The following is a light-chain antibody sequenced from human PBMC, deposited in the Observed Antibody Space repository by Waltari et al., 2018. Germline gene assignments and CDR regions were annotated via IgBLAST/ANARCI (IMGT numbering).Light chain of an antibody. CDR3: QQYNSFPLT. J-gene: IGKJ4*01. CDR1: QNIRLW. V-gene: IGKV1-5*03. CDR2: KAS. Sequence: DIQMTQSPSTLSASVGDKVTITCRASQNIRLWLAWYQQMPSKAPKLLIYKASNLETGVSSTFSGSGSGTEFTLTIASLQPEDFGTYYCQQYNSFPLTFGGGTKVEI.